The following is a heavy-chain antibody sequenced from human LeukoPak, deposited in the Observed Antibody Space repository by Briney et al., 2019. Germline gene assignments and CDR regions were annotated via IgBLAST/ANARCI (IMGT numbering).Heavy chain of an antibody. CDR1: GFSFTDYY. CDR2: INLYNGDI. Sequence: ASVKVSCKTSGFSFTDYYMHWVRQAPGQGLEWMGWINLYNGDIKSAQKFQGKFVMTRDTSITTVYMEVPRLTSDDTAICYCARADRLHGGPYLIGPWGQGTLVTVSS. D-gene: IGHD2-21*01. CDR3: ARADRLHGGPYLIGP. J-gene: IGHJ5*02. V-gene: IGHV1-2*02.